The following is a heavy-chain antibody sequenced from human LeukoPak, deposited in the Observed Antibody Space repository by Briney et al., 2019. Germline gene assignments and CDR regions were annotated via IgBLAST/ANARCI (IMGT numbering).Heavy chain of an antibody. CDR1: GFTFSSYA. D-gene: IGHD6-13*01. V-gene: IGHV3-23*01. Sequence: GGSLRLSCEASGFTFSSYAMSWVRQAPGKGLEWVSAISGSGGSTYYADSVKGRFTISRDNSKNTLYLQMNSLRAEDTAVYYCAKVLGDSSSWYPGYFDYWGQGTLVTVSS. J-gene: IGHJ4*02. CDR3: AKVLGDSSSWYPGYFDY. CDR2: ISGSGGST.